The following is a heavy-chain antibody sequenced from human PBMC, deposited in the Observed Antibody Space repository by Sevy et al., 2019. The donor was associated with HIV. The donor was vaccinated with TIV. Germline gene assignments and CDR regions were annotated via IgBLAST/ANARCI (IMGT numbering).Heavy chain of an antibody. CDR1: GGSFSGYY. D-gene: IGHD2-21*01. CDR3: ARGLVVDCGGDCYSAYNWFDP. CDR2: INHSGST. V-gene: IGHV4-34*01. Sequence: SETLSLTCAVYGGSFSGYYWSWIRQPPGKGLEWIGEINHSGSTNYNPSLKSRVTISVDTSKNQFSLRLSSVTAADTAVYYCARGLVVDCGGDCYSAYNWFDPWGQGTLVTVSS. J-gene: IGHJ5*02.